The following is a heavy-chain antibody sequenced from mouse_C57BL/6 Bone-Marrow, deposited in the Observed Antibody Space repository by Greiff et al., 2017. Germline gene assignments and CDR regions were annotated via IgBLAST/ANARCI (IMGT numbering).Heavy chain of an antibody. Sequence: EVQGVESRGGLVKPGGSLKLSCAASGFTFSSYAMSWVRQTPEKRLEWVATISDGGSYTYYPDNVKGRFTISRDNAKNNLYLQMSHLKSEDTAMYYCATITTPFDYWGQGTTLTVSS. CDR3: ATITTPFDY. V-gene: IGHV5-4*01. D-gene: IGHD1-2*01. CDR2: ISDGGSYT. J-gene: IGHJ2*01. CDR1: GFTFSSYA.